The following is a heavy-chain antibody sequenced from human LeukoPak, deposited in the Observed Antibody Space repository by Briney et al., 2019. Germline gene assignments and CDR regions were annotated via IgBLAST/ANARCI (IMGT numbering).Heavy chain of an antibody. V-gene: IGHV4-59*12. CDR3: ATLLEYSSSSGDY. D-gene: IGHD6-6*01. CDR1: GGSISSYY. Sequence: SETLSLTCTVSGGSISSYYWSWIRQPPGKGLEWIGYIYHSGSTYYNPSLKSRVTISVDRSKNQFSLKLSSVTAADTAVYYCATLLEYSSSSGDYWGQGTLVTVSS. CDR2: IYHSGST. J-gene: IGHJ4*02.